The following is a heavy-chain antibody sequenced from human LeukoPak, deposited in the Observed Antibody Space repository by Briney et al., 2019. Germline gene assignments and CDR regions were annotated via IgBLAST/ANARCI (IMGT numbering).Heavy chain of an antibody. CDR3: ARGATGTLDVDY. V-gene: IGHV1-69*01. D-gene: IGHD1-1*01. Sequence: SVKVSCKASGGTFSSYAISWVRQAPGQGLEWMGGINPNFGTANYAQKFQGRVTITGDESTNTAYMELSNLRSEDTARYYCARGATGTLDVDYWGRGTLVTVSS. J-gene: IGHJ4*01. CDR2: INPNFGTA. CDR1: GGTFSSYA.